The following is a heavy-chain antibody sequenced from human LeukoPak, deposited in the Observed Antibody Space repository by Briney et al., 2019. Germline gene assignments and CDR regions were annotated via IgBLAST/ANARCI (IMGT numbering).Heavy chain of an antibody. CDR1: GGTFSSYA. CDR3: ARSHSRVAATSGPRYYYYGMDV. V-gene: IGHV1-69*13. D-gene: IGHD2-15*01. CDR2: IIPIFGTA. J-gene: IGHJ6*04. Sequence: ASVKVSCKASGGTFSSYAISWVRQAPGQGLEWMGGIIPIFGTANYAQKFQGRVTITADESTSIAYMELSSLRSEDTAVYYCARSHSRVAATSGPRYYYYGMDVWGKGTTVTVSS.